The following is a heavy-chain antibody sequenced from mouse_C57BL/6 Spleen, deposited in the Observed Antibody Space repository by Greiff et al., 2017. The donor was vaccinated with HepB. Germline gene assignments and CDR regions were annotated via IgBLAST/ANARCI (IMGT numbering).Heavy chain of an antibody. Sequence: EVQLQQSGPELVKPGASVKISCKASGYTFTDYYMNWVKQSHGKSLEWIGDINPNNGGTSYNQKFKGKATLTVDKSAITAYMELRSLTSEDSAVYYCARSGGRDFDDWGQGTTLTVSS. CDR3: ARSGGRDFDD. CDR1: GYTFTDYY. V-gene: IGHV1-26*01. CDR2: INPNNGGT. J-gene: IGHJ2*01. D-gene: IGHD3-1*01.